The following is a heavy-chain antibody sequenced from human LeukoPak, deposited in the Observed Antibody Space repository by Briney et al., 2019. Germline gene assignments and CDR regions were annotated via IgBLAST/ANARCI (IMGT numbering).Heavy chain of an antibody. J-gene: IGHJ4*02. CDR1: GFTFSSYA. Sequence: PGGSLRLSCAASGFTFSSYAMSWVRQAPGKGLEWVSAISGSGGSTYYADSVKGRFTISRDNSKNTLYLQMNSLRAEDTAVYYCAKDLPLTKFFSLYFDYWGQGTLVTVSS. V-gene: IGHV3-23*01. CDR2: ISGSGGST. D-gene: IGHD3-9*01. CDR3: AKDLPLTKFFSLYFDY.